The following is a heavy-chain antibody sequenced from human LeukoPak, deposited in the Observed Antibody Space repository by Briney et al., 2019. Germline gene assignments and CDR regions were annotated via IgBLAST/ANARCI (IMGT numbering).Heavy chain of an antibody. CDR2: ISSSGSNT. CDR1: EFTYG. D-gene: IGHD2-15*01. Sequence: PGGSLRLSCAASEFTYGMNWVRQAPGKGLECVSAISSSGSNTYYADSVKDRFTISRDNSKNTLYLQMNSLRAEDTAVYYCAIDQGVGAAGFDYWGQGTLVTVSS. V-gene: IGHV3-23*01. CDR3: AIDQGVGAAGFDY. J-gene: IGHJ4*02.